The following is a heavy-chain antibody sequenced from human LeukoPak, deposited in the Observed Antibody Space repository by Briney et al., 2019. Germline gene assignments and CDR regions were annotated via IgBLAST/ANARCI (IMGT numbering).Heavy chain of an antibody. D-gene: IGHD3-3*01. Sequence: PGGSLRLSCAASGFTFSSYAMSWVRQAPGKGLEWVSAISGSGGSTYYADSVKGRLTISRDNSKNTLYLQMNSLRAEDTAVYYCAKEFTIFGVVTTKFDPWGQGTLVTVSS. CDR2: ISGSGGST. CDR3: AKEFTIFGVVTTKFDP. J-gene: IGHJ5*02. V-gene: IGHV3-23*01. CDR1: GFTFSSYA.